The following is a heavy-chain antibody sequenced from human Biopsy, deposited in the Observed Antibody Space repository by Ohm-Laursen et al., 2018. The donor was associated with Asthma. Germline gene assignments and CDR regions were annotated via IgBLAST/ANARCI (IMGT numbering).Heavy chain of an antibody. V-gene: IGHV3-66*02. CDR2: TYSGGST. CDR3: AREGVAGTHIED. Sequence: LSLTCAASGFTVTTNSISWVRQAPGKGLEWVSVTYSGGSTYYADSVKGRFTISRDNSKNTLSLQMNSLTAEDTAVYYCAREGVAGTHIEDWGQGTLVTVSS. CDR1: GFTVTTNS. D-gene: IGHD6-19*01. J-gene: IGHJ4*02.